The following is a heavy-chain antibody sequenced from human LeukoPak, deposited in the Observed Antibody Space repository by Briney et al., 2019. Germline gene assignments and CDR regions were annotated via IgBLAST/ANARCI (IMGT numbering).Heavy chain of an antibody. Sequence: NSSETLSLTCAVFGGSFSGYSWTWIRQPPGKGLEWIGEITDTGSTNYNRSLTSRLTISLDTSQNQLSLTLRSVTAADTAVYYCARVYVTVVRGSWFDPWGQGTLVTLSS. V-gene: IGHV4-34*01. CDR2: ITDTGST. CDR1: GGSFSGYS. CDR3: ARVYVTVVRGSWFDP. J-gene: IGHJ5*02. D-gene: IGHD3-10*01.